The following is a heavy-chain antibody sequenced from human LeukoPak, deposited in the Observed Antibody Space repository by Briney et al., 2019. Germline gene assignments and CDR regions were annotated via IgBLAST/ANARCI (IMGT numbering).Heavy chain of an antibody. CDR2: ISSSSSSI. D-gene: IGHD6-13*01. V-gene: IGHV3-21*01. CDR3: TRGGTAGAGPRRYDY. J-gene: IGHJ4*02. CDR1: GFTYSSYS. Sequence: GGSLRLSCAASGFTYSSYSMNWVRQAPGKGLEWVSSISSSSSSILYADSLKGRFTISRDNAKNSLYLQMNGLRAEDTAVYYCTRGGTAGAGPRRYDYWGQGTLVTVSS.